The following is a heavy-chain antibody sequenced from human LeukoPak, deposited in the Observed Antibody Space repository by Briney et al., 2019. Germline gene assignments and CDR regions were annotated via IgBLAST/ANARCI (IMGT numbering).Heavy chain of an antibody. V-gene: IGHV3-30*04. D-gene: IGHD6-13*01. CDR3: ARDPGAAAGTGEYYFDY. J-gene: IGHJ4*02. CDR1: GFTFSSYA. CDR2: ISYDGSNK. Sequence: GGSLRLSCAASGFTFSSYAMHWVRQAPGKGLEWVAVISYDGSNKYYADSVKGRFTISRDNSKNTLYLQMNSLRAEDTAVYYCARDPGAAAGTGEYYFDYWGQGTLVTVSS.